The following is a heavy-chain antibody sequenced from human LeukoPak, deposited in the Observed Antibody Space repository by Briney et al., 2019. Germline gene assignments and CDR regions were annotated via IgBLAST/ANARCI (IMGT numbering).Heavy chain of an antibody. D-gene: IGHD5-18*01. J-gene: IGHJ5*02. CDR3: ARGQGYSYGYEWFDP. CDR1: GVSLRSSY. V-gene: IGHV4-59*01. Sequence: SETLSLTCSVSGVSLRSSYWSWIRQPPGKRLEWIGYIYYSGSTNYNRSLKSRVTISVDTSKNQFSLKLSSVTAADTAVYYCARGQGYSYGYEWFDPWGQGTLVTVSS. CDR2: IYYSGST.